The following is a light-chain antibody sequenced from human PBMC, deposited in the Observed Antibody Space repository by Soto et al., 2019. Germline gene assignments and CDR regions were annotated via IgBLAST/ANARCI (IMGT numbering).Light chain of an antibody. V-gene: IGLV1-40*01. J-gene: IGLJ2*01. CDR1: SSNIGAGYD. CDR2: ANT. Sequence: QSVLTQPPSVSGAPGQRVTISFTGSSSNIGAGYDVHWYQQLPGTAPKLLIYANTNRPSGVPDRFSGSKSGTSASLAITGLQAEDEADYYCQSYDSSLSGSVVFGGGTKLTVL. CDR3: QSYDSSLSGSVV.